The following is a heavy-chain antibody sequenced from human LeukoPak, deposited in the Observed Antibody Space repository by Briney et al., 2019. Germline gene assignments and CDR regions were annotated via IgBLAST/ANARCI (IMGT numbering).Heavy chain of an antibody. CDR2: IYYSGST. J-gene: IGHJ5*02. V-gene: IGHV4-59*01. Sequence: KPSETLSLTCAVYGGSFSGYYWNWIRQPPGKGLEWIGYIYYSGSTNYDPSLKSRVTISLDTSKNQFSLNLTSVTAADTAVYYCARFTPQGYGWGGYNRFDPWGQRTLVTVSS. CDR3: ARFTPQGYGWGGYNRFDP. D-gene: IGHD3-16*01. CDR1: GGSFSGYY.